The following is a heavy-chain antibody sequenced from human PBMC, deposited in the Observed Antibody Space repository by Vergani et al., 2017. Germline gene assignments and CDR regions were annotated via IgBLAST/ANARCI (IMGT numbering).Heavy chain of an antibody. J-gene: IGHJ3*02. Sequence: QVQLQESGPGLVKPSETLSLTCTVSGGSISSDYWSWIRQPPGKGLEWIGYIYYSGSTNYNPSLKSRVTISVDTSKNQFSLKLSSVTAADTAVYYCARNPYCGGDCYSDAFDIWGQGSMVTVSS. V-gene: IGHV4-59*01. CDR1: GGSISSDY. CDR2: IYYSGST. CDR3: ARNPYCGGDCYSDAFDI. D-gene: IGHD2-21*02.